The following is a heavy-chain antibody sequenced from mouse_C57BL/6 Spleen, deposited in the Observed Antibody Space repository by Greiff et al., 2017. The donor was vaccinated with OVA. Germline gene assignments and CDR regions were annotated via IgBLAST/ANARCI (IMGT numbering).Heavy chain of an antibody. V-gene: IGHV5-6*01. Sequence: EVKVVESGGDLVKPGGSLKLSCAASGFTFSSYGMSWVRQTPDKRLEWVATISSGGSYTYYPDSVKGRFTISRDNAKNTLYLQMSSLKSEDTAMYYCARYGNYLYAMDYWGQGTSVTVSS. J-gene: IGHJ4*01. CDR2: ISSGGSYT. CDR3: ARYGNYLYAMDY. CDR1: GFTFSSYG. D-gene: IGHD2-10*02.